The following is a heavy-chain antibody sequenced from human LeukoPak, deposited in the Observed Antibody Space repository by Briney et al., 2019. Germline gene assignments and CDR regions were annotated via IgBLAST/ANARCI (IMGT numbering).Heavy chain of an antibody. CDR3: ARDPPAVAINTYG. Sequence: GGSLRLSCAASGFTFSDYYMSWIRQAPGKGLEWVSYISSSGSTIYYADSVKGRFTISRDHSKNTLYLQMNSLRAEDTAVYYCARDPPAVAINTYGWGRGTLVTVSS. CDR2: ISSSGSTI. J-gene: IGHJ4*02. CDR1: GFTFSDYY. D-gene: IGHD6-19*01. V-gene: IGHV3-11*04.